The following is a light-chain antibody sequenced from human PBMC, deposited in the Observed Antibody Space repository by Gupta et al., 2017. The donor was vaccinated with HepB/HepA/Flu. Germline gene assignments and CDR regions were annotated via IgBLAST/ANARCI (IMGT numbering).Light chain of an antibody. CDR3: PHDNNLYT. CDR1: QSVNND. Sequence: EIVVTHSPVTLSVSPGERATLSCRNSQSVNNDLAWYQHMPGQAPRLIIYVATNSSFSCPSRFSCSGEGKGFALTLSSRQHQDCAAYSSPHDNNLYTFGQGTQMDIK. J-gene: IGKJ2*01. V-gene: IGKV3-15*01. CDR2: VAT.